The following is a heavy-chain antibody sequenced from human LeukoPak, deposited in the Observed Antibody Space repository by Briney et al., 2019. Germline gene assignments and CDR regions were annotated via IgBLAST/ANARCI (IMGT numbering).Heavy chain of an antibody. V-gene: IGHV4-30-4*01. Sequence: SQTLSLTCTVSGGSISSGDYYWSWIRQPPGKGLEWIGYIYYSGSTYYNPSLKSRVTISVDTSKNQLSLKLSSVTAADTAVYYCARVFGGSYDILTPDAFDIWGQGTMVTVSS. CDR2: IYYSGST. D-gene: IGHD3-9*01. J-gene: IGHJ3*02. CDR1: GGSISSGDYY. CDR3: ARVFGGSYDILTPDAFDI.